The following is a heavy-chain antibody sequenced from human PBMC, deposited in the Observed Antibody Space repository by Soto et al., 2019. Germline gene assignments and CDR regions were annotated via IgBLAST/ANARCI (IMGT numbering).Heavy chain of an antibody. V-gene: IGHV3-30-3*01. CDR1: GFTFSSYA. D-gene: IGHD6-6*01. CDR2: ISYDGSNK. J-gene: IGHJ6*02. Sequence: QVQLVESGGGVVQPGRSLRLSCAASGFTFSSYAMHWVRQAPGKGLEWVAVISYDGSNKYYADSVKGRFTISRDNSKNTLYLQMNSLRAEDTAVYYCARDREIAARHYYYYGMDVWGQGTTVTVSS. CDR3: ARDREIAARHYYYYGMDV.